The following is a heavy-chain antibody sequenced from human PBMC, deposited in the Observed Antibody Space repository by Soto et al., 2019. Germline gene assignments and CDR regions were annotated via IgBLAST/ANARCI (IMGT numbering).Heavy chain of an antibody. Sequence: PGGSLRLSCAASGFTFRSYWMSWVRQAPGKGLEWVANMNQDGSEKYFVGSVKGRFTISRDNAKSSLYLQMNSLRAEDTAVYYCAREKSYGDSFDYWGQGTLVTAPQ. D-gene: IGHD4-17*01. J-gene: IGHJ4*02. CDR3: AREKSYGDSFDY. CDR1: GFTFRSYW. CDR2: MNQDGSEK. V-gene: IGHV3-7*01.